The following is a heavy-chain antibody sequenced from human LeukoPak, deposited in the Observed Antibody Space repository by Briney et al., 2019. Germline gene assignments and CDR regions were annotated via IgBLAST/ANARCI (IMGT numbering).Heavy chain of an antibody. D-gene: IGHD3-10*01. CDR1: GFTFSGYW. CDR3: AKDMRVRGVTLDVFDI. Sequence: GGSLRLSCAASGFTFSGYWMTWVRQAPGKGLEWVANINDDGSGEYYVDSVKGRFTISRDNAKNSLYLQMNSLRAEDTAFYYCAKDMRVRGVTLDVFDIWGQGTMVTVSS. CDR2: INDDGSGE. V-gene: IGHV3-7*03. J-gene: IGHJ3*02.